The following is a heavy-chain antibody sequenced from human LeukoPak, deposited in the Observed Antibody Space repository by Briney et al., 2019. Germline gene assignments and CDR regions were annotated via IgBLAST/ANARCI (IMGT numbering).Heavy chain of an antibody. CDR2: IYQSGST. CDR3: ARVDVDTAMITLDY. D-gene: IGHD5-18*01. J-gene: IGHJ4*02. Sequence: SETLSLTCTVSGGSISSGYYWSWIRQPPGKGLEWIGYIYQSGSTYYNPSLKSRVTISVDRSNNQFSLQPSSVTAADTAVYYCARVDVDTAMITLDYWGQGTLVTVSS. V-gene: IGHV4-30-2*01. CDR1: GGSISSGYY.